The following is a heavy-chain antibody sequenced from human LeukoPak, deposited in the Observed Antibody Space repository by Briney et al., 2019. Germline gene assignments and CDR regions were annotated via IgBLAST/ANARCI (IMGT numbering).Heavy chain of an antibody. CDR1: GYTFTSYA. Sequence: GASVKVSCKASGYTFTSYAMHWVRQAPGQRLEWMGWINAGNGNTKYSQKFQGRVTITRDTSASTAYMELSSLRSEDTAVYYCARSITMIVVVRYYFDDWCQGTLVTVSS. D-gene: IGHD3-22*01. J-gene: IGHJ4*02. CDR3: ARSITMIVVVRYYFDD. V-gene: IGHV1-3*01. CDR2: INAGNGNT.